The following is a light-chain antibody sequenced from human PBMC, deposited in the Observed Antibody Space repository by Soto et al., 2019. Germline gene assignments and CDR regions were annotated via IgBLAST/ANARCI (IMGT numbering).Light chain of an antibody. J-gene: IGKJ1*01. CDR2: DAS. CDR1: QFISNW. Sequence: DIQMTQSPSTLSASVGDRVTITCRASQFISNWLAWYQQKPGRAPMLLIYDASRFEGVVPLRFSGGGSGTTFTLTISSLQPEDFATYYCQQYNSYPGTFGQGTKVEIK. V-gene: IGKV1-5*01. CDR3: QQYNSYPGT.